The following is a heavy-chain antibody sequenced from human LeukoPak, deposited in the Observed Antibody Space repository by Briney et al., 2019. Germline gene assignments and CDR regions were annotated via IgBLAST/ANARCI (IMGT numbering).Heavy chain of an antibody. V-gene: IGHV3-53*01. D-gene: IGHD3-10*01. CDR1: GFTVSSNY. J-gene: IGHJ4*02. CDR2: IYSGGST. CDR3: ANDRGTMVRGVFDY. Sequence: GGSLRLSCAASGFTVSSNYMSWVRQAPGKGLEWVSVIYSGGSTYYADSVKGRFTISRDNSKNTLYLQMNSLRAEDTAVYYCANDRGTMVRGVFDYWGQGTLVTVSS.